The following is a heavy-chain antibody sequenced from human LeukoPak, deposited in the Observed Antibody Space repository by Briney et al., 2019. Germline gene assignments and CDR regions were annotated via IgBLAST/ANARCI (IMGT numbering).Heavy chain of an antibody. D-gene: IGHD2-2*02. CDR1: GFTFSRYS. CDR2: ISGSGTSI. CDR3: AKDHIVIFPAAICFDY. V-gene: IGHV3-48*01. Sequence: GGSLRLSCAASGFTFSRYSMSWVRQAPGKGLEWVSYISGSGTSIYYANSVKGRFTISRDNGKNSMFLQMNRPRAEDTAVYYWAKDHIVIFPAAICFDYWGQGTLVTVSS. J-gene: IGHJ4*02.